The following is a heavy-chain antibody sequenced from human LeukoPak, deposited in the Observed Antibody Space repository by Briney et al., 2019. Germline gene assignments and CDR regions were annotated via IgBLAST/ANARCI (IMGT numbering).Heavy chain of an antibody. CDR3: ARDSRGTFYGLLDY. CDR2: ISAYNGNI. CDR1: GGTFSSYA. V-gene: IGHV1-18*01. Sequence: ASVNVSCKASGGTFSSYAISWVRQAPGQGLEWMGWISAYNGNINYAQKLQGRVTTTTDTSTSTAYMELMSLKSDDTAVYYCARDSRGTFYGLLDYWGQGTLVTVSS. D-gene: IGHD1-26*01. J-gene: IGHJ4*02.